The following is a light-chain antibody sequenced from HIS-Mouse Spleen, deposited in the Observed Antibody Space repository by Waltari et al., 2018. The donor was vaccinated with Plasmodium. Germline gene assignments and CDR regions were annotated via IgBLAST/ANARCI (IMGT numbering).Light chain of an antibody. Sequence: AIRMTQSPSSFSASTGDRVTITCRASQGISSYLACYQQKPGKAPKPLSYAASTLQSGGPLRFSGSGAGTDFTLTISCLQSEDFATYDCQQYYSYPLTFGGGTKVEIK. CDR2: AAS. CDR3: QQYYSYPLT. CDR1: QGISSY. V-gene: IGKV1-8*01. J-gene: IGKJ4*01.